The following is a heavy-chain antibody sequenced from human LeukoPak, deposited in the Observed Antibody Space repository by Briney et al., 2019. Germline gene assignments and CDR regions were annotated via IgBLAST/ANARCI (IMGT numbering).Heavy chain of an antibody. D-gene: IGHD6-6*01. V-gene: IGHV1-8*03. CDR2: MNPNSGNT. CDR3: ARSIAARQGVDY. CDR1: GYTFTSYD. J-gene: IGHJ4*02. Sequence: ASVKVSCKASGYTFTSYDINWVRQATGQGLEWMGWMNPNSGNTGYPQKFQGRVTITRNTSISTAYMELSSLRSEDTAVYYCARSIAARQGVDYWGQGTLVTVSS.